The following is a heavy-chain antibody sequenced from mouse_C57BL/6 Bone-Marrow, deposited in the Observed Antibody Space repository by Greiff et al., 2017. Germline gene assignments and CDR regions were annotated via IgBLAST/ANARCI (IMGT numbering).Heavy chain of an antibody. Sequence: VQLQESGAELAKPGASVKMSCKASGYTFTSYWMHWVKQRPGQGLEWIGYINPSTGYTEYNQKFKDKATLTADKSSSTAYMQLSSLTSEDSAVYSCARSDDGYYYFDYWGQGTTLTVSS. CDR1: GYTFTSYW. CDR3: ARSDDGYYYFDY. J-gene: IGHJ2*01. CDR2: INPSTGYT. V-gene: IGHV1-7*01. D-gene: IGHD2-3*01.